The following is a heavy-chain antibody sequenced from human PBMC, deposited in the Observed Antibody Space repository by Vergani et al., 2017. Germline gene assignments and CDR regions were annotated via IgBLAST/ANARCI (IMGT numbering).Heavy chain of an antibody. CDR2: INKNGGST. D-gene: IGHD2-2*01. CDR1: GFTFNSYA. Sequence: QLLESGGGLIQPGGSLRLSCAASGFTFNSYAMTWVRQAPGKGLEWVSGINKNGGSTYYADSVKGRFTISRDNSKNTLYLQMTDLRAEDTATYYCAKVCGSTSCPYGGGAFDVWGHGTMVTVSS. CDR3: AKVCGSTSCPYGGGAFDV. J-gene: IGHJ3*01. V-gene: IGHV3-23*01.